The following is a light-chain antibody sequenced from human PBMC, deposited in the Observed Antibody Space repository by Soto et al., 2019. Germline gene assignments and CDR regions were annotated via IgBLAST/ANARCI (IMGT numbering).Light chain of an antibody. CDR2: AAS. V-gene: IGKV1D-12*01. CDR3: QQADSFPLT. J-gene: IGKJ4*01. CDR1: QNINTW. Sequence: DLQMTQSPSSVSASVGDKVMITCRASQNINTWLAWYQQKRGEAPKLLIFAASRLEKAVPSRFSGSGSGTDFTLTISDLQTEDFATYYCQQADSFPLTFGGGTQVEIK.